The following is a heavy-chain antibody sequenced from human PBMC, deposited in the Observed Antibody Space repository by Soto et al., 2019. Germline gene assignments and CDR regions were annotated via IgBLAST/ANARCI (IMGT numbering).Heavy chain of an antibody. Sequence: QVQLAESGGGVVQPGRSLRLSCAASRFTFSSYGMHWVRQAPDKGLEWVAVISYDGSNKYYADSVKGRFTISRDNSKNTLYLQMNSLRAEDTAVYYCAKDTVTPGDYYGMDVWGQGTTVTVSS. CDR1: RFTFSSYG. J-gene: IGHJ6*02. V-gene: IGHV3-30*18. D-gene: IGHD4-4*01. CDR3: AKDTVTPGDYYGMDV. CDR2: ISYDGSNK.